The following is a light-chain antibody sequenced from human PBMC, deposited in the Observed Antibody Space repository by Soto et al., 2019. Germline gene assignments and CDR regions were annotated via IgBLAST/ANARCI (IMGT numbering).Light chain of an antibody. CDR2: KAS. V-gene: IGKV1-5*03. CDR3: QHYNSYSEA. J-gene: IGKJ1*01. CDR1: QTISSW. Sequence: DIQVTQSPSSLSASVGDRVTITCRASQTISSWLAWYQQKPGKAPKLMIYKASTLKSGVPSRFSGSGSGTECTLTISSLQPDDVATYYCQHYNSYSEAFGQGTKVDIK.